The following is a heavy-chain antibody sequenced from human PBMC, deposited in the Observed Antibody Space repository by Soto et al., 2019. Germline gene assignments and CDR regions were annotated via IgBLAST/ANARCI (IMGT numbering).Heavy chain of an antibody. V-gene: IGHV1-24*01. D-gene: IGHD3-9*01. CDR1: GYTLTELS. Sequence: ASVKVSCKVSGYTLTELSMDWVRQAPGKGLEWMGGFDPDNGETIYAQKFQGRVTITRDTSTDTAYMELSSLRSEDTAVYYCARALTHTYYYYYGMDVWGQGTTVTVSS. J-gene: IGHJ6*02. CDR3: ARALTHTYYYYYGMDV. CDR2: FDPDNGET.